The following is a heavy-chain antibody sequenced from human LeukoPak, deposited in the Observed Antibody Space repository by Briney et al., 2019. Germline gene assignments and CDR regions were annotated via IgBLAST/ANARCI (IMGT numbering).Heavy chain of an antibody. CDR1: GFTFSSYW. D-gene: IGHD3-3*01. V-gene: IGHV3-7*01. CDR3: AGTNDFWSGYYQYYFDY. CDR2: MKQDGSEK. J-gene: IGHJ4*02. Sequence: PGGSLRLSCAASGFTFSSYWMSWVRHAPGKGLEWVANMKQDGSEKYYVDSVKGRFTISRDNAKNSLYLQMNSLRAEDTAVYYCAGTNDFWSGYYQYYFDYWGQGTLVTVSS.